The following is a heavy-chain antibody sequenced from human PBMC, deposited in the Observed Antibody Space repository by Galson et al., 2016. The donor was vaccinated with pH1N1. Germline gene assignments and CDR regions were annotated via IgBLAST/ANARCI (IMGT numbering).Heavy chain of an antibody. CDR2: INWNGGST. J-gene: IGHJ6*03. CDR3: ARVSRIVLMAPMDV. CDR1: GFTFSSYS. D-gene: IGHD2-8*01. V-gene: IGHV3-20*04. Sequence: SLRLSCAASGFTFSSYSMNWVRQPPGKGLEWVASINWNGGSTSYADSGKGRFTISRDNARNSLYLQMNSLRVEDTALYYCARVSRIVLMAPMDVWGKGTTVTVSS.